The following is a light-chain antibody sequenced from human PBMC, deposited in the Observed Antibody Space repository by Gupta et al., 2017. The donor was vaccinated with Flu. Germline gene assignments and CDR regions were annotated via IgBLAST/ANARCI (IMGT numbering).Light chain of an antibody. J-gene: IGLJ3*02. CDR1: NSNGGSSS. CDR2: SNN. CDR3: AAWDDSLNGV. V-gene: IGLV1-44*01. Sequence: RVTTSGSGDNSNGGSSSVNWYQHPPGTPPNLLIYSNNKRTAWVPDRFSGSKSGTSASLVISGLQAEDEADYYCAAWDDSLNGVFGGGTKLTVL.